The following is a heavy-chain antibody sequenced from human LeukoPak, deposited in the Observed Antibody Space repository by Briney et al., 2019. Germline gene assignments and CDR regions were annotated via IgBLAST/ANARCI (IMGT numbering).Heavy chain of an antibody. D-gene: IGHD5-18*01. CDR2: IYIGDST. CDR3: ARDLDSYGSY. CDR1: GFTVSSSY. Sequence: QPGGSLRLSRAASGFTVSSSYMSWVRQAPGKGLEWVSVIYIGDSTYYADSVKGRFTISRDNSKNTLYLQMNSLRAEDTAVYYCARDLDSYGSYWGQGTLVTVSS. V-gene: IGHV3-53*01. J-gene: IGHJ4*02.